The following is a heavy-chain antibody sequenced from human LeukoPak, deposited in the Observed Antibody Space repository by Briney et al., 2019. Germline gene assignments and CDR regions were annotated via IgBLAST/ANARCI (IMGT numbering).Heavy chain of an antibody. Sequence: GGSLRLSCAASGFTFSVYFMGWVRQAPGKGLEWVDRIKIEGDSYTTEYAASVKGRFTISRDDSENSLFLQKNSLKTDDTAVYYCVRENWYQFDNWGQGTLVTVSS. D-gene: IGHD1-14*01. CDR1: GFTFSVYF. J-gene: IGHJ4*02. CDR2: IKIEGDSYTT. V-gene: IGHV3-72*01. CDR3: VRENWYQFDN.